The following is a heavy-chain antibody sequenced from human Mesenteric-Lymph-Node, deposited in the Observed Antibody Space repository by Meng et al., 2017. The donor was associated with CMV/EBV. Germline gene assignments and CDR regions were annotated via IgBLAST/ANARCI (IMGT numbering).Heavy chain of an antibody. CDR3: ARDSYYYDSSGYWGY. J-gene: IGHJ4*02. Sequence: GGSLRLSCAASGFTFSSYAMHWVRQAPGKGLEWVAVISYDGSNKYYADSVKGRFTISRDNSKNTLYLQMNSLRAEDTAVYYCARDSYYYDSSGYWGYWGQGTLVTVSS. CDR2: ISYDGSNK. CDR1: GFTFSSYA. V-gene: IGHV3-30*04. D-gene: IGHD3-22*01.